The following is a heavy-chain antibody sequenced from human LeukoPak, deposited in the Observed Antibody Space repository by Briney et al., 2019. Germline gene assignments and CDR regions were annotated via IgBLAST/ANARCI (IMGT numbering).Heavy chain of an antibody. CDR3: ATDSHYAFDF. D-gene: IGHD4-17*01. Sequence: GGSLRLSCAASGFTMRNHWMSWVRQAPGKGLEWVSNVRPGDSARSYADSVRGRFTISRDDAKNSLYLQMNSLRDEDTAVYYCATDSHYAFDFWGLGTLVTVSS. CDR1: GFTMRNHW. V-gene: IGHV3-48*02. CDR2: VRPGDSAR. J-gene: IGHJ4*02.